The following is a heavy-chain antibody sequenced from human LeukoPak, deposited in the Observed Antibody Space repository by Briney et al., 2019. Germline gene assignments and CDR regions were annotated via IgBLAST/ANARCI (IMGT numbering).Heavy chain of an antibody. D-gene: IGHD4-17*01. CDR1: GFTFDDYT. Sequence: PGGSLRLSCAASGFTFDDYTMSWVRQAPGKGLEWVALISWDADNTYYADSVKGRFTISRDNSKNTLYLQMNSLRAEDTAVYYCAKGADYGDYVVHFDYWGQGTLVTVSS. CDR2: ISWDADNT. V-gene: IGHV3-43*01. J-gene: IGHJ4*02. CDR3: AKGADYGDYVVHFDY.